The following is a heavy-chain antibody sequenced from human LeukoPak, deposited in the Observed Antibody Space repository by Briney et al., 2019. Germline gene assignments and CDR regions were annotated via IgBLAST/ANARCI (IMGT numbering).Heavy chain of an antibody. V-gene: IGHV4-39*01. CDR3: ARRQTTIFGVGRRFDP. CDR2: IYYSGST. D-gene: IGHD3-3*01. J-gene: IGHJ5*02. Sequence: SETLSLTCTVSGGSISSSSYYWGWIRQPPGKGLEWIGSIYYSGSTYYNPSLKSRGTIFVDTSKNQFSLKLSSVTAADTAVYYCARRQTTIFGVGRRFDPCGQGTLVTVSS. CDR1: GGSISSSSYY.